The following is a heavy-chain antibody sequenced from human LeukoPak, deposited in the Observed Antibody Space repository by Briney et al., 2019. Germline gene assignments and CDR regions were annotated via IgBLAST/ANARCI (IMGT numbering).Heavy chain of an antibody. CDR1: GFTFSSYS. D-gene: IGHD3-22*01. J-gene: IGHJ4*02. CDR2: ISSSCSTI. V-gene: IGHV3-48*01. Sequence: GGSLRLSCAASGFTFSSYSMNWVRQAPGKGLEWVSCISSSCSTIYYADSVKGRFTISRDNAKNSLYLQMNSLRAEDTAVYYCARLKGRDSSGPEVYWGQGTLVTVSS. CDR3: ARLKGRDSSGPEVY.